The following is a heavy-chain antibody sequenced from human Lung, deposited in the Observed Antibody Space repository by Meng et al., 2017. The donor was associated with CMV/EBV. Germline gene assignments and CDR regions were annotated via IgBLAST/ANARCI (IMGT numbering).Heavy chain of an antibody. CDR3: TRPPVSEDIVVVPADNY. CDR1: GYTFTGYY. CDR2: INPNSGGT. Sequence: AXVXVSXXASGYTFTGYYMHWVRQAPGQGLEWMGWINPNSGGTNYAQKFQGRVTMTRDTSISTAYTELSRLRSDDTAVYYCTRPPVSEDIVVVPADNYWGQGTLVXVSS. J-gene: IGHJ4*02. V-gene: IGHV1-2*02. D-gene: IGHD2-2*01.